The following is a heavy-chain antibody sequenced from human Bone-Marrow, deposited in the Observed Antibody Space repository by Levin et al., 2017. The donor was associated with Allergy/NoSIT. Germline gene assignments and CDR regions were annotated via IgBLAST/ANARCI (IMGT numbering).Heavy chain of an antibody. V-gene: IGHV3-73*01. J-gene: IGHJ4*02. D-gene: IGHD3-10*01. CDR2: IRSKANSYAT. Sequence: GGSLILSCAASGFTFSGSAIHWVRQASGKGLEWVGRIRSKANSYATEYAASVKGRFTISRDDSKNTAYLQMNSLKTEDTAVYYCTRVVRGVISGLWGQGTLVTVSS. CDR3: TRVVRGVISGL. CDR1: GFTFSGSA.